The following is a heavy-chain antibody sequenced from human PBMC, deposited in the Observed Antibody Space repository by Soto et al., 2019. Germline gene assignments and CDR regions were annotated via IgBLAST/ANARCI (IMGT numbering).Heavy chain of an antibody. CDR1: GGSISSGGYY. CDR2: IYYSGST. J-gene: IGHJ4*02. V-gene: IGHV4-31*02. CDR3: ARDGGDYGDSRPFDY. D-gene: IGHD4-17*01. Sequence: PSETLSLTCTVSGGSISSGGYYWSWIRQHPGKGLEWIGYIYYSGSTYYNPSLKSRVTISVDTSKNQFSLKLSSVTAADTAVYYCARDGGDYGDSRPFDYWGQGTLVTVSS.